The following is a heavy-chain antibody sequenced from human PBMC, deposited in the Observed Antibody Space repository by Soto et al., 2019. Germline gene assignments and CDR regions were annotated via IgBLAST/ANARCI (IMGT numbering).Heavy chain of an antibody. J-gene: IGHJ4*02. CDR3: ARDRGTAMVVYFDY. Sequence: ASVKVSCKASGYTFTGYSMHWVRQAPGQGLEWMGWINPNIGATNYAQKFQGRVTMTRDTSISTAYMELSSLRSDDTAVYYCARDRGTAMVVYFDYWGQGTLVTVSS. V-gene: IGHV1-2*02. CDR2: INPNIGAT. D-gene: IGHD5-18*01. CDR1: GYTFTGYS.